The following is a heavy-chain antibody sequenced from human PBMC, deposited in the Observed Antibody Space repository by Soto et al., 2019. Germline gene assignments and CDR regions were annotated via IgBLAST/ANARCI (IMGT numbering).Heavy chain of an antibody. CDR1: GFTFSAAW. Sequence: ESGGGFVKPGESLRLSCSASGFTFSAAWMNWVRQAPGKGPEWVGRIKSKSDGGSTDYAAPVRGRFSISRDDSENTLSLQMNSLKTEDTAVYYCTADLRSPARRFDPWGQGTLVTVSS. CDR2: IKSKSDGGST. CDR3: TADLRSPARRFDP. D-gene: IGHD4-17*01. J-gene: IGHJ5*02. V-gene: IGHV3-15*01.